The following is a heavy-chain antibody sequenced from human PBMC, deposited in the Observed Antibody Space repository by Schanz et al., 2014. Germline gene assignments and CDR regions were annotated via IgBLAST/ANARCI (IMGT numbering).Heavy chain of an antibody. Sequence: QVQLVESGGGVVRPGRSLRLSCAASGFTFNNYGMHWVRQAPGKGLEWVAVIWYDGSSKYYADSVRGRFTISRDDSKNTLYLQMNSLRPEDTAVYYCAKEDRNHNSDYVYWGQGTLVTVSS. J-gene: IGHJ4*02. CDR2: IWYDGSSK. D-gene: IGHD3-22*01. V-gene: IGHV3-33*06. CDR3: AKEDRNHNSDYVY. CDR1: GFTFNNYG.